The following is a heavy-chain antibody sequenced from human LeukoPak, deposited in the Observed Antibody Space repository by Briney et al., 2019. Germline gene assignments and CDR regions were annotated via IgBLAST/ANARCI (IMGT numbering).Heavy chain of an antibody. CDR1: GYTFTSYA. J-gene: IGHJ3*02. Sequence: ASVKVSCKASGYTFTSYAMNWVRQAPGQGLEWMGWINTNTGNPTYAQGFTGRFVFSLDTSVSTAYLQISSLKAEDTAVYYCARGGRWEAAAVVPAQDAFDIWGQGTMVTVSS. D-gene: IGHD6-13*01. CDR2: INTNTGNP. V-gene: IGHV7-4-1*02. CDR3: ARGGRWEAAAVVPAQDAFDI.